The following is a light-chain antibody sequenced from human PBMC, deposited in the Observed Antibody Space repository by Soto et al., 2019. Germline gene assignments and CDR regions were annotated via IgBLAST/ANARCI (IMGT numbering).Light chain of an antibody. J-gene: IGKJ1*01. CDR1: QSVSSS. Sequence: EIVMTQSPATLSVSPGERATLPCRASQSVSSSLAWYQQKPGQAPRLLIYDASTRATGIPARFSGSGSGTEFTLTISSLQSEDFAVYYCQHYNNWPAFGQGTKVEIK. CDR3: QHYNNWPA. V-gene: IGKV3-15*01. CDR2: DAS.